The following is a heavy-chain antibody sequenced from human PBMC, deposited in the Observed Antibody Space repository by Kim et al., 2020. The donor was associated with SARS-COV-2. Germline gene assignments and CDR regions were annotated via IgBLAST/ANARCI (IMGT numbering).Heavy chain of an antibody. CDR3: ARLGPLRFLEWLNDNWFDP. Sequence: SRVTISVDTSKNQFSLKLSSVTAADTAVYYCARLGPLRFLEWLNDNWFDPWGQGTLVTVSS. J-gene: IGHJ5*02. V-gene: IGHV4-39*01. D-gene: IGHD3-3*01.